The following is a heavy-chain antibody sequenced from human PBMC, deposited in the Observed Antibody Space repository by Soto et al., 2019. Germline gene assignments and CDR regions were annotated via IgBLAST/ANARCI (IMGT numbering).Heavy chain of an antibody. Sequence: SETLSLTCTVSGDSISDNYWSWIRQPPGKTLEWIGYMYYTGSTNYNPSLKSRVTMSVDTSKNQFSLRLSSVTAADTAVYYCARGIKYGDYSRWFDPWGPGTLVTVSS. V-gene: IGHV4-59*12. J-gene: IGHJ5*02. D-gene: IGHD4-17*01. CDR2: MYYTGST. CDR1: GDSISDNY. CDR3: ARGIKYGDYSRWFDP.